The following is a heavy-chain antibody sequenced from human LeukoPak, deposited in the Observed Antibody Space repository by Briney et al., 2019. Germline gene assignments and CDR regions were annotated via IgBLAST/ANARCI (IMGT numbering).Heavy chain of an antibody. D-gene: IGHD3-16*01. Sequence: GGSLRLSCAASGLTFSSYAMLWVRQAPGKGLEWVSAISGSGGSTYYADSVKGRFTISRDNSKNTLYLQMNSLRAEDTAVYYCARSFGGVRGSPGFDPWGQGTLVTVSA. J-gene: IGHJ5*02. CDR3: ARSFGGVRGSPGFDP. CDR1: GLTFSSYA. V-gene: IGHV3-23*01. CDR2: ISGSGGST.